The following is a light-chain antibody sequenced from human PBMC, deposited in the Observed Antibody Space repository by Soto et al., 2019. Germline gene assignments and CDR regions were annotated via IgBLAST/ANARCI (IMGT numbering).Light chain of an antibody. CDR3: QQYVSSPET. CDR1: QSVSSSY. Sequence: EIVLTQSPGTLSLSPGERATLSCRASQSVSSSYLAWYQQKPGQAPRLLIYGASSRATGIPDRFSGSGSGTDFNLTISRLEPEDFAVYYCQQYVSSPETFGQGTKVEIK. J-gene: IGKJ1*01. V-gene: IGKV3-20*01. CDR2: GAS.